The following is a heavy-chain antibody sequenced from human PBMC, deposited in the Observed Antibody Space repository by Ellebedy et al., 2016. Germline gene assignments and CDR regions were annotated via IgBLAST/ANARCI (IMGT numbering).Heavy chain of an antibody. CDR1: GFTFSSYG. J-gene: IGHJ1*01. CDR2: IWYDGSNK. V-gene: IGHV3-33*08. D-gene: IGHD4-17*01. CDR3: ARDRATVTTGSRSGYFQH. Sequence: GGSLRLSCAASGFTFSSYGMHWVRQAPGKGLEWVAVIWYDGSNKYYADSVKGRFTISRDNSKNTLYLQMNSLRAEDTAVYYCARDRATVTTGSRSGYFQHWGQGTLVTVSS.